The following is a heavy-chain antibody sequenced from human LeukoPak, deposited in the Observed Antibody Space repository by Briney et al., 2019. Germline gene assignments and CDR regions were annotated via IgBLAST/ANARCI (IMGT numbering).Heavy chain of an antibody. J-gene: IGHJ3*02. CDR2: LSGSGGNP. CDR1: GFMFSSYA. V-gene: IGHV3-23*01. CDR3: AKAIHYDYVWGSYRNDAFDI. D-gene: IGHD3-16*02. Sequence: GGSLRLSCAASGFMFSSYAMSWVRQAPGKGLELVSVLSGSGGNPFCADSVKGRFTVSRDNSKHTLYLQMNSLRAEDTAVYYCAKAIHYDYVWGSYRNDAFDIWGQGTMVTVSS.